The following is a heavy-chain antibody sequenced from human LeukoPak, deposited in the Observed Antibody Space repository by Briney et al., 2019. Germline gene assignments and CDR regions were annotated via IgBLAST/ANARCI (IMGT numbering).Heavy chain of an antibody. CDR3: ARSITIFGVPHMDV. Sequence: SETLSLTCAVYGGSFSGYYWCWIRQPPGKGLEWIGEINHSGSTNYNPSLKSRVTISVDTSKNQFSLKLSSVTAADTAVYYCARSITIFGVPHMDVWGKGTTVTVSS. CDR2: INHSGST. D-gene: IGHD3-3*01. CDR1: GGSFSGYY. V-gene: IGHV4-34*01. J-gene: IGHJ6*03.